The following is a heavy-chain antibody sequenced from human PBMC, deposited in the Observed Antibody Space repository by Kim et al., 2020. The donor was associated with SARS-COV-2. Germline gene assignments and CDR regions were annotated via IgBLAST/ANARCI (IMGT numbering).Heavy chain of an antibody. Sequence: ASVKVSCKASGYTFTSYYMHWVRQAPGQGLEWMGIINPSGGSTSYAQKFQGRVTMTRDTSTSTVYMELSSLRSEDTAVYYCAREGEEMATIRGIYYFDYWGQGTLVTVSS. CDR3: AREGEEMATIRGIYYFDY. CDR1: GYTFTSYY. J-gene: IGHJ4*02. CDR2: INPSGGST. D-gene: IGHD5-12*01. V-gene: IGHV1-46*01.